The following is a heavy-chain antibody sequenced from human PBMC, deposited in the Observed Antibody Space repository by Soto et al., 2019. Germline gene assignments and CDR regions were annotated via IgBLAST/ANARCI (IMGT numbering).Heavy chain of an antibody. J-gene: IGHJ4*02. CDR1: GFTVSSTS. V-gene: IGHV3-53*02. Sequence: EVELVETGGGLIQPGGSLRLSCAASGFTVSSTSMSWVRQAPGKGLEWVSLIYTDGGTYYGDSVKGRFTISRDTSKNTLSLQMTSLRADDTAVYYCARDNSMLGAPFHYWGQGTLVTVSS. D-gene: IGHD3-16*01. CDR2: IYTDGGT. CDR3: ARDNSMLGAPFHY.